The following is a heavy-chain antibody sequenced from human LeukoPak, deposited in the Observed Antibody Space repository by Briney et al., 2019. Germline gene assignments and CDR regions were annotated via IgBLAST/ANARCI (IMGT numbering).Heavy chain of an antibody. CDR3: ARADFIAAAHRVLGYYMDV. CDR2: INPNSGGT. D-gene: IGHD6-13*01. J-gene: IGHJ6*03. V-gene: IGHV1-2*06. CDR1: GYTFTGYY. Sequence: GAPVKVSCKASGYTFTGYYMHWVRQAPGQGLEWMGRINPNSGGTNYAQKFQGRVTMTRDTSISTAYMELSRLRSDDTAVYYCARADFIAAAHRVLGYYMDVWGKGTTVTVSS.